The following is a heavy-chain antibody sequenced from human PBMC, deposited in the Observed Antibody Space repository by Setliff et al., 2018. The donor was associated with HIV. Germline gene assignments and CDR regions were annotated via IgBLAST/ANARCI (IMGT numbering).Heavy chain of an antibody. CDR1: GGSISSGDYY. D-gene: IGHD3-10*01. J-gene: IGHJ4*02. CDR2: IYYSGST. Sequence: PSETLSLTCTVSGGSISSGDYYWSWIRQPPGKGLEWIGYIYYSGSTYYNPSLKSRVTISVDTSKNQFSLKLSSVTAADTAVYYWARVPLVRGAVDYWGQGALVTVSS. V-gene: IGHV4-30-4*08. CDR3: ARVPLVRGAVDY.